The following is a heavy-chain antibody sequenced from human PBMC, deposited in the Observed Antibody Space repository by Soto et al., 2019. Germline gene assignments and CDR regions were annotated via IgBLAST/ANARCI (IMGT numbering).Heavy chain of an antibody. CDR1: GYSFTSYW. J-gene: IGHJ4*02. V-gene: IGHV5-51*01. CDR3: ARQKWTTGIVGATTYFDY. CDR2: IYPGDSDT. D-gene: IGHD1-26*01. Sequence: GESLKISCKGSGYSFTSYWIGWVRQMPGKGLEWMGIIYPGDSDTRYSPSFQGQVTISADKSISTAYLQWSSLKASDTAMYYCARQKWTTGIVGATTYFDYWGQGTLVTVSS.